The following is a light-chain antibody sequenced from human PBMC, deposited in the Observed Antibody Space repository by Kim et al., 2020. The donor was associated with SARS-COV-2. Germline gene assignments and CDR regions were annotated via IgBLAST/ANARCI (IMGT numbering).Light chain of an antibody. CDR3: QVWDSSSDHRVV. CDR2: YDS. CDR1: NIGSKS. J-gene: IGLJ2*01. Sequence: YELTQPPSVSVAPGKTARVSCGGNNIGSKSVHWYQQKSGQAPVLVIYYDSDRPSGIPERFSGSNSGNTATLTISRVEAGDEADYYCQVWDSSSDHRVVFGGGTKVTVL. V-gene: IGLV3-21*04.